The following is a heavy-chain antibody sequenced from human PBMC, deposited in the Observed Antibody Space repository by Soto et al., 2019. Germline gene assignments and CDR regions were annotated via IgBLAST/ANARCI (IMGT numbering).Heavy chain of an antibody. CDR3: ATGRQMGY. CDR1: GFTFSNYA. D-gene: IGHD7-27*01. Sequence: DVQVLESGGDLVQPGESLRLSCAASGFTFSNYAMTWVRQAPGKGLEWVSTMSGSGDSIYYADSVKGRFTISRDNSKNTLYLQMNSLRADDWAVYYCATGRQMGYWGKGPLVIVSS. CDR2: MSGSGDSI. J-gene: IGHJ4*02. V-gene: IGHV3-23*01.